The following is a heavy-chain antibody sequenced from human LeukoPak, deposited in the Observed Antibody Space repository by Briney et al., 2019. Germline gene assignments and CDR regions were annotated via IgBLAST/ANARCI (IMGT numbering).Heavy chain of an antibody. J-gene: IGHJ5*02. V-gene: IGHV4-59*05. Sequence: SETLSLTCAVYGGSFSGYYWGWVRKPPGKGLEWIGSLYYSGSTYYNPSLKSRVIISIDMSKNHFSLRLTSVTAADTAVYYCARHARYLSGDNWFDAWGQGTMVTVSS. CDR3: ARHARYLSGDNWFDA. CDR2: LYYSGST. CDR1: GGSFSGYY. D-gene: IGHD3-10*01.